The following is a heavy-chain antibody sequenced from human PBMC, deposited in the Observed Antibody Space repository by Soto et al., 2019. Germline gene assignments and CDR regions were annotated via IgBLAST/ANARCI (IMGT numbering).Heavy chain of an antibody. V-gene: IGHV3-23*01. D-gene: IGHD6-19*01. J-gene: IGHJ4*02. Sequence: EVQLFESGGGLVQPGVSLRLSCAASGFTFSSYAMSWVRQAPGKRLEWVSVISGSGDSTYYADSVKCRFTISRDNAKNTLYLQMNSLRAEDTAVYYCAKRTSGWYFDYWGQGTLVTVSS. CDR2: ISGSGDST. CDR1: GFTFSSYA. CDR3: AKRTSGWYFDY.